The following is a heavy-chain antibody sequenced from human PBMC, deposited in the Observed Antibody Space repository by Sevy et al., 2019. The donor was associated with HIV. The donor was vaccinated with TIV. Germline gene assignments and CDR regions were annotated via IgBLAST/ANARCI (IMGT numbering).Heavy chain of an antibody. CDR3: ARLVPGGNRFDP. D-gene: IGHD2-8*02. CDR2: ILYSGST. CDR1: GDSMNTYY. V-gene: IGHV4-59*01. J-gene: IGHJ5*02. Sequence: SETLSLTCTVTGDSMNTYYWAWIRQAPGKSLKWVGYILYSGSTEYSPSLKSRVTMALDKSKNEVSLRLSSVTAAETAVYYCARLVPGGNRFDPWGQGRLVTVTS.